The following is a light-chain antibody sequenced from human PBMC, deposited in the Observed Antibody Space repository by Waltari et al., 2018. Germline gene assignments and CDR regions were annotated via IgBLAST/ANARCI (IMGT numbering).Light chain of an antibody. CDR3: QHTYGTLRT. CDR2: GAS. Sequence: DIPRTQSPSSLSASVGDRVTITCRASQSINDHLTWYQQKPGKPPKLLIYGASSLQSGVPSRFSGSGSGADFTLTISSLQPEDFATYYCQHTYGTLRTFGQGTKVEI. CDR1: QSINDH. V-gene: IGKV1-39*01. J-gene: IGKJ1*01.